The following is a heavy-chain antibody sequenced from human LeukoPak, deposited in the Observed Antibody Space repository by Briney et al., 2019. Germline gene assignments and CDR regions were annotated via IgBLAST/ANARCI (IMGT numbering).Heavy chain of an antibody. Sequence: SETLSLTCTVSGGSISSSSYYWGWIRQPPGKGLEWIGSICYSGSTYYNPSLKSRVTISVDTSKNQFSLKLSSVTAADTAVYYCARSASIAARLLDYWGQGTLVTVSS. D-gene: IGHD6-6*01. CDR2: ICYSGST. J-gene: IGHJ4*02. V-gene: IGHV4-39*01. CDR1: GGSISSSSYY. CDR3: ARSASIAARLLDY.